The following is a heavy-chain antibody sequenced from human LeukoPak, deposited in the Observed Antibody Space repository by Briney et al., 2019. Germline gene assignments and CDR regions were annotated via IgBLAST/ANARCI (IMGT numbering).Heavy chain of an antibody. CDR3: ARLNCSGGSCYSVDH. D-gene: IGHD2-15*01. Sequence: SETLSLTCTVSGGSISSGAYYWSWIRQHPGKGLEWIGYIHYSGSTYSTPSLKSRLTISVDTYKNQFSLKLSSVTAADTAVYYCARLNCSGGSCYSVDHWGQGTLVTVSS. CDR2: IHYSGST. V-gene: IGHV4-31*03. J-gene: IGHJ5*02. CDR1: GGSISSGAYY.